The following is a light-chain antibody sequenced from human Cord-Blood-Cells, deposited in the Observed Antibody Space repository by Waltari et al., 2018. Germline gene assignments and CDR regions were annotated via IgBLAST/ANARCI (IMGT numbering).Light chain of an antibody. CDR3: CSYAGSYV. Sequence: QSALTQPRSVSGSPGQSVTISCTGTSSDVGGYNYVSWYQQHPGKAPKLMIYDVSKRPSGVPGRFSGSKSGNTASLTISGLQADDEADYYYCSYAGSYVFGTGTKVTVL. CDR1: SSDVGGYNY. CDR2: DVS. J-gene: IGLJ1*01. V-gene: IGLV2-11*01.